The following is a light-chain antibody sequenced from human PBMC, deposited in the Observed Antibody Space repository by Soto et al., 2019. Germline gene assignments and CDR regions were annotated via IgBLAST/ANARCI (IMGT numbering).Light chain of an antibody. CDR2: KAS. V-gene: IGKV1-5*03. Sequence: DIQMTHSPSTLSASVGDRVTITGRASQSISSWLAWYQQKPGKAPKLLIYKASSLERGVPSRFSGSGSGTEFTLTISSLQPDDFATYYCQQYNSYPYTFGQGTKLDIK. CDR1: QSISSW. J-gene: IGKJ2*01. CDR3: QQYNSYPYT.